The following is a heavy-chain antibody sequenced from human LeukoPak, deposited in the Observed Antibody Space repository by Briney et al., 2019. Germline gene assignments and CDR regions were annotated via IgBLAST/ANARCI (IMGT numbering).Heavy chain of an antibody. CDR2: INPSGGST. CDR3: ARASSGYSHFDY. Sequence: ASVNVSCKASGYTFTSYYMHWVRQAPGQGLEWMGIINPSGGSTSYAQKFQGRVTMTRDMSPSTVYMELSSLRSEDTAVYYCARASSGYSHFDYWGQGTLVTVSS. D-gene: IGHD3-22*01. V-gene: IGHV1-46*01. J-gene: IGHJ4*02. CDR1: GYTFTSYY.